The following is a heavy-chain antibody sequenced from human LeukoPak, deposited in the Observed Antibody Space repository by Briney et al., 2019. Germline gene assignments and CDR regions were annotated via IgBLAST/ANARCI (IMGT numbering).Heavy chain of an antibody. V-gene: IGHV3-30*18. D-gene: IGHD3-16*01. CDR2: ISYDGSNK. J-gene: IGHJ4*02. Sequence: PGGSLRLSCAASGFTFSSYGMHWVRQAPGKGLEWVAVISYDGSNKYYADSVKGRFTISRDNSKNTLYLQMNSLRAEDTAVYYCAKFLWGSSAEGDYWGQGTLVTVSS. CDR3: AKFLWGSSAEGDY. CDR1: GFTFSSYG.